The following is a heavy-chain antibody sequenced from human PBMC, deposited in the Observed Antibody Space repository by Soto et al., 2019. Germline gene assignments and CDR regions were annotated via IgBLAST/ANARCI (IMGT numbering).Heavy chain of an antibody. CDR3: ATHPGIAGAGTFDY. Sequence: PGVSLKISCTGSGYSFTSSCIGWVRPMPGKGLEWMGIIYPGDSDTRYSPSFQGQVTISADKSISTAYLQWSSLKASDTAMYYCATHPGIAGAGTFDYWGQGTLVTVFS. V-gene: IGHV5-51*01. J-gene: IGHJ4*02. D-gene: IGHD6-19*01. CDR2: IYPGDSDT. CDR1: GYSFTSSC.